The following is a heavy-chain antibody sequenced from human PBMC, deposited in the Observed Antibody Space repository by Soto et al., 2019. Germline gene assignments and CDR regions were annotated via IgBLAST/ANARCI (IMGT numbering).Heavy chain of an antibody. CDR1: GFTFSSYG. V-gene: IGHV3-33*01. CDR2: IWYDGSNK. Sequence: QVQLVESGGGVVQPGRSLRLSCAASGFTFSSYGMHWVRQAPGKGLEWVAVIWYDGSNKYYADSVKGRFTISRDNSKNTLYLQMNSLRAEDTAVYYCARVGYDSSKKYYFDYWGQGTLVTVSS. CDR3: ARVGYDSSKKYYFDY. D-gene: IGHD3-22*01. J-gene: IGHJ4*02.